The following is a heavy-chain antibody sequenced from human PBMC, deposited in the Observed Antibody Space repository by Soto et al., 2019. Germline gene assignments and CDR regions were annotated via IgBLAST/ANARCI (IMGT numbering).Heavy chain of an antibody. CDR1: GGSFSGYS. CDR3: GRGYDDYSVGY. CDR2: INHSGST. V-gene: IGHV4-34*01. Sequence: SETLSLTCAVYGGSFSGYSWTWLRQPPGKGLEWIGEINHSGSTNYNPSLKSRVTISLDTPKNQFSLKLNSVNAADTAVYYCGRGYDDYSVGYWGQGTLVTVS. J-gene: IGHJ4*02. D-gene: IGHD4-17*01.